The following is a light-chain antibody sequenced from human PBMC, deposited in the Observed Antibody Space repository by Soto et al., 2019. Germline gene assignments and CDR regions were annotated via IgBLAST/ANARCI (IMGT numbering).Light chain of an antibody. V-gene: IGKV1-8*01. CDR2: AAS. CDR1: EGISSY. CDR3: QQYYSYPLT. Sequence: IRMTQSPSSFSASTGDRVTITCRASEGISSYLAWYQQRPGKAPKLLIYAASTLQSGVPSRFSGSGSGTDFTLTISCLQSEDFATYFCQQYYSYPLTFGGGTKVEIK. J-gene: IGKJ4*01.